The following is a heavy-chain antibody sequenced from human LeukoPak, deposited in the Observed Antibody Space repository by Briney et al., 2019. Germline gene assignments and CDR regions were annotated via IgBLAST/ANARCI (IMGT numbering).Heavy chain of an antibody. V-gene: IGHV3-48*01. CDR1: GFIFSSYS. CDR3: AELGITMIGGV. CDR2: ISSSSSTI. D-gene: IGHD3-10*02. J-gene: IGHJ6*04. Sequence: GGSLRLSCAASGFIFSSYSMNWVRQAPGKGLEWVSYISSSSSTIYYADSVKGRFTISRDNAKNSLNLQMNSLRAEDTAVYYCAELGITMIGGVWGKGTTVTISS.